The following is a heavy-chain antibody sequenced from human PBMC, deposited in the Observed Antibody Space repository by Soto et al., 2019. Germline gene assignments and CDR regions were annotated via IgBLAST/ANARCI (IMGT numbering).Heavy chain of an antibody. Sequence: ASVKVSCKASGYTFTSYGISWVRQAPGQGLEWMGWISAYSGNTNYAQKLQGRVTMTTDTSTSTAYMELSRLRSDDTAVYYCARGSGSKRITIFYGMDVWGQGTTVTVSS. CDR2: ISAYSGNT. D-gene: IGHD3-3*01. J-gene: IGHJ6*02. CDR1: GYTFTSYG. V-gene: IGHV1-18*01. CDR3: ARGSGSKRITIFYGMDV.